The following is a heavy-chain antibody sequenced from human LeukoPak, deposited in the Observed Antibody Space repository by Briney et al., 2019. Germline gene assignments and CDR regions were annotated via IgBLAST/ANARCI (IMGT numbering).Heavy chain of an antibody. J-gene: IGHJ4*02. D-gene: IGHD3-3*01. V-gene: IGHV1-18*01. CDR1: GYTFTSYG. CDR2: ISAYNGNT. Sequence: ASVKVSCKASGYTFTSYGISWVRQAPGQGLEWMGWISAYNGNTNYAQKLQGRVTMTTDTSTSTAYMELRSLRSDDTAVYYCASDGSPPAYYDFWSGSDYYFDYWGQGALVTVSS. CDR3: ASDGSPPAYYDFWSGSDYYFDY.